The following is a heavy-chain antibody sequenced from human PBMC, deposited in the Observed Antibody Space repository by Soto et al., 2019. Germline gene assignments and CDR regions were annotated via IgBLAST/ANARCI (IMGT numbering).Heavy chain of an antibody. V-gene: IGHV1-69*13. Sequence: GASVKVSCKASGGTFSSYAISWVRQAPGQGLEWMGGIIPIFGTANYAQKFQGRVTITADESTSTAYMELSSLRSEDTAVYYCARHSVDYDFWSGYLGGDYYYGMDVWGQGTTVTVSS. CDR2: IIPIFGTA. D-gene: IGHD3-3*01. CDR3: ARHSVDYDFWSGYLGGDYYYGMDV. J-gene: IGHJ6*02. CDR1: GGTFSSYA.